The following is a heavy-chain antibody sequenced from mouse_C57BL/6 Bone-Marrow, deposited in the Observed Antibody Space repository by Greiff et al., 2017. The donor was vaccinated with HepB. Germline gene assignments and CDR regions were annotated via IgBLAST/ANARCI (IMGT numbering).Heavy chain of an antibody. Sequence: EVMLVESGGGLVQPGGSLSLSCAASGFTFTDYYMSWVRQPPGKALEWLGFIRNKANGYTTEYSESVKGRFTISRDNSQSILYLQMNALRAEDSATYYCARSLVTTIGGYFDYWGQGTTLTVSS. V-gene: IGHV7-3*01. CDR1: GFTFTDYY. D-gene: IGHD2-2*01. J-gene: IGHJ2*01. CDR3: ARSLVTTIGGYFDY. CDR2: IRNKANGYTT.